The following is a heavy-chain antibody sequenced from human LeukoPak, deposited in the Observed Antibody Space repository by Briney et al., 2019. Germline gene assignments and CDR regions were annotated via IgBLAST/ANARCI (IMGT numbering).Heavy chain of an antibody. J-gene: IGHJ6*03. V-gene: IGHV4-34*01. D-gene: IGHD5-18*01. Sequence: SETLSLTCAVYGGSFSGYYWSWIRQPPGKGLEWIGEINHSGSANYNPSLKSRVTISVDTSKNQFSLKLSSVTAADTAVYYCARGGKTWIRTPLYYMDVWGKGTTVTVSS. CDR2: INHSGSA. CDR3: ARGGKTWIRTPLYYMDV. CDR1: GGSFSGYY.